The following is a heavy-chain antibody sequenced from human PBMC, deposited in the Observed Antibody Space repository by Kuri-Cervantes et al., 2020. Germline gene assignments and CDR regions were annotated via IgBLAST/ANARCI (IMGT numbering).Heavy chain of an antibody. CDR2: INWNGGST. D-gene: IGHD3-16*02. CDR3: VRDGRYLRYLDL. J-gene: IGHJ2*01. Sequence: GGSLRLSCVASGFTFDDYGMTWVRQAPGMGLEWVAGINWNGGSTAYADSAKDRFTISRDNAKNSLYLQMNSLRVEDTAVYYCVRDGRYLRYLDLWGRGTLVTVSS. CDR1: GFTFDDYG. V-gene: IGHV3-20*04.